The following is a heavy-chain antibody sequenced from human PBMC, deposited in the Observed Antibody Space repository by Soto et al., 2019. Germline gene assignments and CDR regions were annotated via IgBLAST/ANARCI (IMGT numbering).Heavy chain of an antibody. D-gene: IGHD2-15*01. CDR3: ARVHCSGGSCPPYFDY. J-gene: IGHJ4*02. CDR2: INHSGST. V-gene: IGHV4-34*01. CDR1: GGSFSGYY. Sequence: PSETLSLTCAVYGGSFSGYYWSWIRQPPGKGLEWIGEINHSGSTNYNPSLKSRVTISVDTSKNQFSLKLSSVTAADTAVYYCARVHCSGGSCPPYFDYWGQRTLVTVSS.